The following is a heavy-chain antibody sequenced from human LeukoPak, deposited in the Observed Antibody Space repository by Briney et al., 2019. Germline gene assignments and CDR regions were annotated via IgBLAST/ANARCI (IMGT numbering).Heavy chain of an antibody. CDR2: IYWDDDK. D-gene: IGHD3-22*01. Sequence: SGPTLVKPTQTLTLTCTFSGFSLTTSGVGVGWIRQPPGKALEWLALIYWDDDKRYSPSLKSRLTITKDTSKNQVVLTMTSMDPVDTATYYCAHRLHFDTILAWGQGALVTVSS. V-gene: IGHV2-5*02. CDR3: AHRLHFDTILA. J-gene: IGHJ5*02. CDR1: GFSLTTSGVG.